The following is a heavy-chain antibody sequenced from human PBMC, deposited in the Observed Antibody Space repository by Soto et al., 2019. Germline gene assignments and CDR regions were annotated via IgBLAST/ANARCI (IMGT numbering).Heavy chain of an antibody. J-gene: IGHJ4*02. D-gene: IGHD3-16*01. CDR2: IYYSGST. CDR1: GGSISSYY. CDR3: ARRGYFDY. Sequence: QVQLQESGPGLVKPSETLSLTCTVSGGSISSYYWSWIRQPPGKGLEWIGYIYYSGSTNYNPSLKSRVTISVDTSKNQFSLKLSSVTAADTAVYYCARRGYFDYWGQGTLVTVSS. V-gene: IGHV4-59*08.